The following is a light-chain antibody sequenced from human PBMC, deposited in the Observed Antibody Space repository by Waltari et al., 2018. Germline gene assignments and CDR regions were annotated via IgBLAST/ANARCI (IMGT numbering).Light chain of an antibody. CDR2: GRN. CDR3: NSRDSSGSHYV. V-gene: IGLV3-19*01. Sequence: SSELTQDPAVSVALGQTVRITCQGDSLRRTYASWYQQKSVQAPLLVIYGRNNRPSGSPDRFSGSSSGNSASLTITGAQAEDEADYYCNSRDSSGSHYVFGAGTKVTVL. CDR1: SLRRTY. J-gene: IGLJ1*01.